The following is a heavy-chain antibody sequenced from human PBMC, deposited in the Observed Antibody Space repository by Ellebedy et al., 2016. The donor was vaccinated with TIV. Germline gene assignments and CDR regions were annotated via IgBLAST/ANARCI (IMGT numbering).Heavy chain of an antibody. Sequence: GESLKISXAASGFTFSSYSMNWVRQAPGKGLEWVSYISSSSSTIYYADSVKGRFTISRDNAKNSLYLQMNSLRAEDTAVYYCARDDCSSTSCYPYYYYYGMDVWGQGTTVTVSS. CDR1: GFTFSSYS. V-gene: IGHV3-48*04. CDR2: ISSSSSTI. J-gene: IGHJ6*02. CDR3: ARDDCSSTSCYPYYYYYGMDV. D-gene: IGHD2-2*01.